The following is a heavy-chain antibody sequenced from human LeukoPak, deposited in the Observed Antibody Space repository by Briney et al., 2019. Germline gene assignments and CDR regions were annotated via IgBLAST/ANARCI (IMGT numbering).Heavy chain of an antibody. V-gene: IGHV4-34*01. CDR2: INHSGST. J-gene: IGHJ5*02. D-gene: IGHD1-26*01. CDR3: ARGGSGSYTGDNWFDP. CDR1: GGSFSGYY. Sequence: SETLSLTCAVCGGSFSGYYWSWIRQPPGKGLEWIGEINHSGSTNYNPSLKSRVTISVDTSKNQFSLKLSSVTAADTAVYYCARGGSGSYTGDNWFDPWGQGTLVTVSS.